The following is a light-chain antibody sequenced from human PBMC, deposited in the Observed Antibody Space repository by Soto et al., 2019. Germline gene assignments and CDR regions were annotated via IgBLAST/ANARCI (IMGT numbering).Light chain of an antibody. CDR1: QGVSRGY. J-gene: IGKJ4*01. CDR3: QPYNNWPLT. CDR2: GVS. Sequence: EIVLTQSPGTLSLSPGDRATLSCRASQGVSRGYLAWYHQKPGRAPRLLIYGVSSRATGISDRFSGSGSGTDFTLTINSLQSEDFAVYYCQPYNNWPLTFGGGTKV. V-gene: IGKV3-20*01.